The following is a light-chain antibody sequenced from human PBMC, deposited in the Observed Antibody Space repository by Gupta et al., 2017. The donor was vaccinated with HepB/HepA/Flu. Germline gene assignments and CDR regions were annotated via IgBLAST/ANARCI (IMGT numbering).Light chain of an antibody. V-gene: IGKV3-11*01. Sequence: EIVLTQSPATLSLFPGERATLSCRASQSVSSHLAWYQQKPGQAPRLLIYDASNRATGIPARFSGSGSGKDFTLTISSREPEDFAIYYCQQRTNRPTWTFGQGTKVEIK. CDR1: QSVSSH. CDR3: QQRTNRPTWT. J-gene: IGKJ1*01. CDR2: DAS.